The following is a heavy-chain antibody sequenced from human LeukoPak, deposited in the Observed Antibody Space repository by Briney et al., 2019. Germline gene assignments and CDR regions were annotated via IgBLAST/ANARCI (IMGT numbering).Heavy chain of an antibody. CDR1: GFTFSSYS. CDR2: ISSSSSYI. Sequence: GGSLRLSCAASGFTFSSYSMNWVRLAPGKGLEWVSSISSSSSYIYYADSVKGRFTISRDNAKNSLYLQMNSLRAEDTAVYYCARDYYGSGRKIDYWGQGTLVTVSS. V-gene: IGHV3-21*01. CDR3: ARDYYGSGRKIDY. D-gene: IGHD3-10*01. J-gene: IGHJ4*02.